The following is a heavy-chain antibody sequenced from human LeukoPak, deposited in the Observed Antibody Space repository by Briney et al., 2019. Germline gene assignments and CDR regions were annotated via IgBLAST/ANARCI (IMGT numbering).Heavy chain of an antibody. D-gene: IGHD4/OR15-4a*01. Sequence: GGSLRLSCAASGFTFSSYWMSWVRQAPGKGLEWVANIKQDGSEKFYVDSVKGRFTISRDNSKNTLYLQMNSLRAEDTAVYYCARRAGAYSHPYDYWGQGTLVTVSS. CDR2: IKQDGSEK. CDR3: ARRAGAYSHPYDY. J-gene: IGHJ4*02. V-gene: IGHV3-7*03. CDR1: GFTFSSYW.